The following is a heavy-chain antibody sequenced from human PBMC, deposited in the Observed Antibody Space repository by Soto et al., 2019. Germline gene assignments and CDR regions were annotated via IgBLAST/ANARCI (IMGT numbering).Heavy chain of an antibody. Sequence: GESLKISCKGSGYKFIDYWIGWVRQVPGKGLEWMGSIYPGDFDTKYGPSFQGQVTISADKSITTVYLQWSSLKASDTGIYYCARALGGEYYDRRSWYSAYWGQGTQVTVSS. J-gene: IGHJ4*02. D-gene: IGHD3-16*01. CDR1: GYKFIDYW. V-gene: IGHV5-51*01. CDR2: IYPGDFDT. CDR3: ARALGGEYYDRRSWYSAY.